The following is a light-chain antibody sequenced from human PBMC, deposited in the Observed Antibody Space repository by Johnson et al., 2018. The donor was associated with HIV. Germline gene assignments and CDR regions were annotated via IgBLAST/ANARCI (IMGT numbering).Light chain of an antibody. CDR1: YSNFGNNY. CDR3: GTWDSSLSAGV. Sequence: QSVLTQPPSVSAAPGQKVTISCSRNYSNFGNNYVSWYQQLPGTAPKLLIYDNNKRPSGIPDRFSGSKSGTSATLGITGLQTGDEADYYCGTWDSSLSAGVFGTVTKVTVL. V-gene: IGLV1-51*01. CDR2: DNN. J-gene: IGLJ1*01.